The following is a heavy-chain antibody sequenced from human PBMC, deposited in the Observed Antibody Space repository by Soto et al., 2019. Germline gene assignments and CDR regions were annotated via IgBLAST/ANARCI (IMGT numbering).Heavy chain of an antibody. Sequence: QVQLVQSGAEVKKPGASVRVSCKASGYTFTSYAMHWVRQAPGQRLEWMGWINAGNGDTKYSQNFQGRVTITRDTSASTAYMELSSLRSEDTAVYYCAGGVLGARYFDLWGRGTLVTVSS. D-gene: IGHD3-16*01. CDR2: INAGNGDT. V-gene: IGHV1-3*01. J-gene: IGHJ2*01. CDR3: AGGVLGARYFDL. CDR1: GYTFTSYA.